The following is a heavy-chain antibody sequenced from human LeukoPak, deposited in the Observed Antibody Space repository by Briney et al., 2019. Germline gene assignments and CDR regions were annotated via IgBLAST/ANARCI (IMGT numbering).Heavy chain of an antibody. V-gene: IGHV4-61*02. Sequence: ASETLSLTCTVSGGSISSGSYYWSWIRQPAGKGLEWIGRIYVSGSTDYNPSLKSRVTISVDTSKNQFSLRLTSVTAADTAVYYCARHAVYAGSGWSFDYWGKGTLVTVSS. J-gene: IGHJ4*02. D-gene: IGHD6-19*01. CDR3: ARHAVYAGSGWSFDY. CDR2: IYVSGST. CDR1: GGSISSGSYY.